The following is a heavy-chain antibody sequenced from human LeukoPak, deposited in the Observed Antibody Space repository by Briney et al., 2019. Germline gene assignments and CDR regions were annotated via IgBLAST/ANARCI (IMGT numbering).Heavy chain of an antibody. D-gene: IGHD3-10*01. CDR1: GFTVSSDY. V-gene: IGHV3-53*01. J-gene: IGHJ4*02. CDR2: IYSGGNT. Sequence: GGSLRLSCAASGFTVSSDYMAWVRQAPGKGLDWVSIIYSGGNTYYADSVKGRFTISRDNSKNILYLQMNNLRAEDTAVYYCGRDAYRYENDGFFDNWGQGTLVTVSS. CDR3: GRDAYRYENDGFFDN.